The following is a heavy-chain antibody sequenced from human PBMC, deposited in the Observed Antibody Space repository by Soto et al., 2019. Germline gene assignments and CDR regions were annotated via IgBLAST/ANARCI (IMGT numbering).Heavy chain of an antibody. J-gene: IGHJ4*02. V-gene: IGHV3-66*01. Sequence: PGGSLRLSCAASGFTVNNNYMSWVRQAPGKGLEWVSVLYSGGSTYYADSVKGRFTISRDNSKNTLYLQMNSLRAEDTAFYYCARDNIYESSGYLHYWGPGTLVTVSS. CDR3: ARDNIYESSGYLHY. CDR1: GFTVNNNY. D-gene: IGHD3-22*01. CDR2: LYSGGST.